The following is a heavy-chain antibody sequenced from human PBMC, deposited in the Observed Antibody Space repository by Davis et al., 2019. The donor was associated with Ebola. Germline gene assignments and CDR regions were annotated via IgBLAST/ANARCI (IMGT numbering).Heavy chain of an antibody. V-gene: IGHV4-34*01. CDR1: GGSTSSYY. J-gene: IGHJ4*02. D-gene: IGHD6-13*01. Sequence: MPSETLSLTCTVSGGSTSSYYWSWIRQPPGKGLEWIGEINHSGSTNYNPSLKSRVTISVDTSKNQFSLKLSSVTAADTAVYYCARGQQLDPFDYWGQGTLVTVSS. CDR3: ARGQQLDPFDY. CDR2: INHSGST.